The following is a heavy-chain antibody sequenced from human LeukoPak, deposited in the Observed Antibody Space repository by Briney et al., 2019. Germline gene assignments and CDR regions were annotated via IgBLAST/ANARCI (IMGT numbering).Heavy chain of an antibody. CDR2: IYHSGST. CDR1: GYSISSGYY. J-gene: IGHJ4*02. CDR3: ARANPGIAAAGSYYFDY. D-gene: IGHD6-13*01. Sequence: SETLSLTCAVSGYSISSGYYWGWIRQPPGKGLEWIGSIYHSGSTYYNPSLKSRVTISVDTSRNQFSLKLSSVTAADTAVYYCARANPGIAAAGSYYFDYWGQGTLVTVSS. V-gene: IGHV4-38-2*01.